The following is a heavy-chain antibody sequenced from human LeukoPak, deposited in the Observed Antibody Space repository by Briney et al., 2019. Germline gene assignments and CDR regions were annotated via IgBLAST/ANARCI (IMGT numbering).Heavy chain of an antibody. CDR2: IYHTGST. Sequence: SETLSLTCTVSGGSITSYYWSWIRQSPGKGLEWIGYIYHTGSTNDNPSLNSRVTVLVDTSKNQFSLKLRSLTAADTAVYYCASSPLIPSGWLGFDFWGQGILVTVS. CDR3: ASSPLIPSGWLGFDF. CDR1: GGSITSYY. J-gene: IGHJ4*02. V-gene: IGHV4-59*01. D-gene: IGHD6-19*01.